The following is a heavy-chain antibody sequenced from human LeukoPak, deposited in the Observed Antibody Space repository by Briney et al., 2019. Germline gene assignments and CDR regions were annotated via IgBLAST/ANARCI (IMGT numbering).Heavy chain of an antibody. CDR3: ARDRSRDGYSSPLRY. D-gene: IGHD5-24*01. J-gene: IGHJ4*02. Sequence: AASVKVSCKASGYTFTGYYMHWVRQAPGQGLEWMGWINPNSGGTNYAQKFQGRVTMTRDTSISTAYMELSRLRSDDTAVYYCARDRSRDGYSSPLRYWGQGTLVTVSS. CDR2: INPNSGGT. V-gene: IGHV1-2*02. CDR1: GYTFTGYY.